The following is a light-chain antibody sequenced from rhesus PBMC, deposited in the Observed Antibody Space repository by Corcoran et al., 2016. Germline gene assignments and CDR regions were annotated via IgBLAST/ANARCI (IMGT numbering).Light chain of an antibody. CDR3: ISYVSSSTYI. CDR2: EVS. Sequence: QAAPTQSPSVSGSPGQSVTISCTGTSSDIGGYNRVSWYQQYPGKAPKLMIYEVSKRPSGVSDRFSGSKSANTASLTISWLQAEDDAEYYYISYVSSSTYIFGAGTRLTVL. CDR1: SSDIGGYNR. V-gene: IGLV2-13*03. J-gene: IGLJ1*01.